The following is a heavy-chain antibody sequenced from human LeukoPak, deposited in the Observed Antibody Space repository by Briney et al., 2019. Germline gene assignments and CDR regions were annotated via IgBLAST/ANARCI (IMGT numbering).Heavy chain of an antibody. Sequence: GGSLRLSCTASGFTFGDYAMSWFRQAPGKGLEWVGFIRSKAYGGTTEYAVSVKGRFTISRDDSKSIAYLQMNSLKTEDTAVYYCTRDIPLPDYGEAGYFDYWGQGTLVTVSS. D-gene: IGHD4-17*01. CDR1: GFTFGDYA. CDR3: TRDIPLPDYGEAGYFDY. J-gene: IGHJ4*02. CDR2: IRSKAYGGTT. V-gene: IGHV3-49*03.